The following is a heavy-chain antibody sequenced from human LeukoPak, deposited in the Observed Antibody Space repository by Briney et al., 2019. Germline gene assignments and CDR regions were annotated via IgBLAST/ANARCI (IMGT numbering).Heavy chain of an antibody. D-gene: IGHD6-19*01. CDR1: GGSISSGDYY. Sequence: SETLSLTCTVSGGSISSGDYYWRWIRQPPGKGLEWIGEINHSGSTNYNPSLKSRVTISVDTSKNQFSLKLSSVTAADTAVYYCARGEPSSGWYFPYNWFDPWGQGTLVTVSS. CDR2: INHSGST. V-gene: IGHV4-39*07. J-gene: IGHJ5*02. CDR3: ARGEPSSGWYFPYNWFDP.